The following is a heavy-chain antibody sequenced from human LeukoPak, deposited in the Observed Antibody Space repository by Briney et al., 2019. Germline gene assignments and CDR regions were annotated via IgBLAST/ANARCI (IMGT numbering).Heavy chain of an antibody. D-gene: IGHD6-13*01. CDR2: ISAYNGNT. V-gene: IGHV1-18*01. CDR1: GYTFTSYG. J-gene: IGHJ6*02. Sequence: ASVKVSCKASGYTFTSYGISWVRQAPGQGLEWMGWISAYNGNTNYAQKLQGRVTMTTDTSTSTAYMELRSLRSDDTAVYYCARVASSSWLLYYYYGMDVWGQGTTVTVSS. CDR3: ARVASSSWLLYYYYGMDV.